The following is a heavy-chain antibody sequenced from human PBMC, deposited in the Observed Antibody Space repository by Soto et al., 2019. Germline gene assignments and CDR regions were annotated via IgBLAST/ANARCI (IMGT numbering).Heavy chain of an antibody. J-gene: IGHJ4*02. D-gene: IGHD1-7*01. CDR1: GFTFSSYG. CDR2: ISYDGSNK. Sequence: GGSLRLSCAASGFTFSSYGMHWVRQAPGKGLEWVAVISYDGSNKYYADSVKGRFTISRDNSKNTLYLQMNSLRAEDTAVYYCAKDGGNWNFFDYWGQGTLVTVSS. CDR3: AKDGGNWNFFDY. V-gene: IGHV3-30*18.